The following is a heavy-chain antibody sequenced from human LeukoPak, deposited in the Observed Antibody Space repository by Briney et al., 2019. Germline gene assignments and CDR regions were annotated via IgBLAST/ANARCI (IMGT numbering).Heavy chain of an antibody. CDR1: GGPISSYY. Sequence: SETLSLTCTVSGGPISSYYWRWIRQPAGKGLEWIGRIYTSGSTNYNPSLKSRVTMSVDTSKNQFSLKLSSVTAADTAVYYCAGVLLGYCSGGSCYPWWFDPWGQGTLVTVSS. V-gene: IGHV4-4*07. J-gene: IGHJ5*02. D-gene: IGHD2-15*01. CDR2: IYTSGST. CDR3: AGVLLGYCSGGSCYPWWFDP.